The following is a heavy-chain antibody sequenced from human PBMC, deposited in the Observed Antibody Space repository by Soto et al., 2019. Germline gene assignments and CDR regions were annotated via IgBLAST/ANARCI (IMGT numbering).Heavy chain of an antibody. V-gene: IGHV3-30*18. CDR2: ISYDGSNK. J-gene: IGHJ6*02. CDR1: GFNFSSYS. Sequence: GGSLRLSCAASGFNFSSYSMHWGRQAPGKGLEWVAVISYDGSNKYYADSLKGRFTISRDNSKNKLYLQMNSLRAEDTAVYYCSKDRPPYDSSGYYYYGMDVWGQGTTVTVSS. CDR3: SKDRPPYDSSGYYYYGMDV. D-gene: IGHD3-22*01.